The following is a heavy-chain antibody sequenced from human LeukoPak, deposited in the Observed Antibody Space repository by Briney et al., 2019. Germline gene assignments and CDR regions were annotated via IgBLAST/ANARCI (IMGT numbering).Heavy chain of an antibody. D-gene: IGHD6-13*01. CDR3: ARHSHSTYSSLSLFDP. CDR1: GYSFTRDW. Sequence: GESLKISCKGSGYSFTRDWIGWVRQMPGKGLEWMGTIYLDDSDTRYSPSFQGQVTISADKSISTAYLQWSSLKASDTAMYYCARHSHSTYSSLSLFDPWGQGTLVSVSS. V-gene: IGHV5-51*01. CDR2: IYLDDSDT. J-gene: IGHJ5*02.